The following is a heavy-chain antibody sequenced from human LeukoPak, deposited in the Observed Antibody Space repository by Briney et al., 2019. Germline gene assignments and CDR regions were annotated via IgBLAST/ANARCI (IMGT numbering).Heavy chain of an antibody. D-gene: IGHD1-26*01. Sequence: GSSVKVSCKASGGTFSSYAIGWVRQAPAQGLEWMGGIIPIFGTANYAQKFQGRVTITTDESTSTTYMELSSLRSDDTAVYYCARDSPNSGSYPNWFDPWGQGTLVTVSS. CDR3: ARDSPNSGSYPNWFDP. J-gene: IGHJ5*02. CDR2: IIPIFGTA. CDR1: GGTFSSYA. V-gene: IGHV1-69*05.